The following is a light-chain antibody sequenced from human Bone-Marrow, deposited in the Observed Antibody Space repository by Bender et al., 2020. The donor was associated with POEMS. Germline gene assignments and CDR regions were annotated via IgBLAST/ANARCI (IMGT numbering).Light chain of an antibody. V-gene: IGLV3-21*03. J-gene: IGLJ3*02. CDR3: QVWDSSSEHPWV. CDR1: NVGRKN. Sequence: SYVLTQPPSLSVAPGKTARIACGGNNVGRKNVHWYQQKPGQAPVLVVYDDSERPSGIPERFSGSNSGNTATLTITRVEDGDEADYYCQVWDSSSEHPWVFGGGTKVTVL. CDR2: DDS.